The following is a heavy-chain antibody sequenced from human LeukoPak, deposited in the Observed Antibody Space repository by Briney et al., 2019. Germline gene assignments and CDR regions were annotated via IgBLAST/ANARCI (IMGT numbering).Heavy chain of an antibody. CDR1: GVTFSNYA. J-gene: IGHJ4*02. CDR2: ISGGGDFI. D-gene: IGHD6-19*01. Sequence: GGSLRLSCAASGVTFSNYAVNWVRQAPGKGLEWVSAISGGGDFIYYAESVKGRFTISRDNSKSTVYLQMNSLRAEDTAIYYCAKVAGSTLSRARFDYWGPGTLVTVSS. CDR3: AKVAGSTLSRARFDY. V-gene: IGHV3-23*01.